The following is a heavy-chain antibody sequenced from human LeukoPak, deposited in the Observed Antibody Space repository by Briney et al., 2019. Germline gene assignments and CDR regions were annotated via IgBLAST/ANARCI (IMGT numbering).Heavy chain of an antibody. J-gene: IGHJ5*02. Sequence: SETLSLTCTVSGGSISDSNYYWGWIRQPPGRGLEWIANIYYSGSAYYSPSLKSRVTVSIDTSKNQFSLKLNSVTAADTAVYYCARHYGPWGQGTLVTVSS. CDR3: ARHYGP. CDR1: GGSISDSNYY. D-gene: IGHD3-10*01. CDR2: IYYSGSA. V-gene: IGHV4-39*01.